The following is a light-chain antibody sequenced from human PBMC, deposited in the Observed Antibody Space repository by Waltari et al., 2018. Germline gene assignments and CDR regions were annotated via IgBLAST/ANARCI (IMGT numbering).Light chain of an antibody. V-gene: IGKV3-20*01. CDR2: GAS. CDR3: QQYDISPLT. Sequence: EIVLTQSPGTLSLSPGERATISCRASQTVRTTYLVWYQQKPGQAPTLLIYGASSRATGIPDRFSGSGSGTDFSLTISSLEPEDFAVYYCQQYDISPLTFGGGTRVEIK. CDR1: QTVRTTY. J-gene: IGKJ4*01.